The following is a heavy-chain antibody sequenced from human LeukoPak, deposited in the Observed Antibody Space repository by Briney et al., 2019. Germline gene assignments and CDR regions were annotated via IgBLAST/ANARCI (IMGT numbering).Heavy chain of an antibody. CDR2: ISSGSTI. CDR1: GFTFSSYE. Sequence: TGGSLRLSCAASGFTFSSYELNWVRQAPGKGLEWVSYISSGSTIYYADSVKGRFTISRDNAKNSLYLQMNSLRAEDTAVYYCAREYGSGSYFDYWGQGTLVTVSS. V-gene: IGHV3-48*03. CDR3: AREYGSGSYFDY. D-gene: IGHD3-10*01. J-gene: IGHJ4*02.